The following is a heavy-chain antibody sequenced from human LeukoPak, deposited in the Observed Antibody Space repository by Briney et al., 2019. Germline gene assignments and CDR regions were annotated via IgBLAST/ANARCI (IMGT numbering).Heavy chain of an antibody. CDR1: GYTFTSYG. D-gene: IGHD6-13*01. CDR2: ISAYSGNT. Sequence: ASVKVSCKASGYTFTSYGITWVRQAPGQGLEWMGWISAYSGNTNYAQMLQGRVTMTTDTSTSTAYMEMRSLRPDDTAVYYCARLHIAAAAFDYWGQGTLVTVSS. V-gene: IGHV1-18*01. J-gene: IGHJ4*02. CDR3: ARLHIAAAAFDY.